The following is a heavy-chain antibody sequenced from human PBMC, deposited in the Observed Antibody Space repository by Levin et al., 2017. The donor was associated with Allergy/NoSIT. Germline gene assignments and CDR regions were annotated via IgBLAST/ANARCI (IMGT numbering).Heavy chain of an antibody. CDR1: GGTFSSYA. D-gene: IGHD6-19*01. Sequence: SVKVSCKASGGTFSSYAISWVRQAPGQGLEWMGGIIPIFGTANYAQKFQGRVTITADESTSTAYMELSSLRSEDTAVYYCARASSGRTSYYYYGMDVWGQGTTVTVSS. CDR2: IIPIFGTA. J-gene: IGHJ6*02. V-gene: IGHV1-69*13. CDR3: ARASSGRTSYYYYGMDV.